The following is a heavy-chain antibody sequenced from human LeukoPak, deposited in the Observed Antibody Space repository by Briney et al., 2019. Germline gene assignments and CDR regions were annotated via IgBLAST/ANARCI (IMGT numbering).Heavy chain of an antibody. CDR2: ISYDGSNK. J-gene: IGHJ4*02. CDR3: ARDNMGMVRGVILDY. V-gene: IGHV3-30-3*01. Sequence: ARSLRLSCAASGFTFSSYAMHWVRQAPGKGLEWVAVISYDGSNKYYADSVKGRFTISRDNSKNTLYLQMNSLRAEDTAVYYCARDNMGMVRGVILDYWGQGTLVTVSS. CDR1: GFTFSSYA. D-gene: IGHD3-10*01.